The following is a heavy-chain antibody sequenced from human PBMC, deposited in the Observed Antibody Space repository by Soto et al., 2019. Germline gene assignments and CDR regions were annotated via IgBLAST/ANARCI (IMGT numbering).Heavy chain of an antibody. CDR1: GGSFSGYY. D-gene: IGHD3-10*01. Sequence: SETLSLTCAVYGGSFSGYYWSWIRQPPGKGLEWIGEINHSGSTNYNPSLKSRVTISVDTSKNQFSLKLSSVTAADTAVYYCARGRVGRITMVRGVPHFDYWGQGTLVTVSS. J-gene: IGHJ4*02. CDR3: ARGRVGRITMVRGVPHFDY. V-gene: IGHV4-34*01. CDR2: INHSGST.